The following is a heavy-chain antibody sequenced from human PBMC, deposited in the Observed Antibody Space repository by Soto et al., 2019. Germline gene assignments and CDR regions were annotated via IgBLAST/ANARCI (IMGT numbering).Heavy chain of an antibody. CDR3: ASRIPVEDYFDS. CDR2: FSVGGNT. CDR1: GFTFSTYG. Sequence: EVQLLESGGDLVQPGGSLRLSCAASGFTFSTYGMTWVRQAPGKGLEWVSSFSVGGNTYYADSVKGRFTISRDTSKNTLFLQMNSLRAEDTAVYYCASRIPVEDYFDSWDQGALVTVAS. D-gene: IGHD6-19*01. V-gene: IGHV3-23*01. J-gene: IGHJ4*02.